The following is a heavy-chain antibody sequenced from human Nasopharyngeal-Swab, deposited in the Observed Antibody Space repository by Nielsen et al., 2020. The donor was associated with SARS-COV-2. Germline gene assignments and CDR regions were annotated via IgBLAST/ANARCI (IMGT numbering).Heavy chain of an antibody. J-gene: IGHJ4*02. CDR1: GGSISSYY. Sequence: SEPLSLTCTVSGGSISSYYWSWIRQPPGKGLEWIGYIYYSGSTNYNPSLKSRVTISVDTSKDQFSLKLSSVTAADTAVYYCAREWRPSGNFDYWGQGTLVTVSS. D-gene: IGHD3-3*01. CDR2: IYYSGST. CDR3: AREWRPSGNFDY. V-gene: IGHV4-59*01.